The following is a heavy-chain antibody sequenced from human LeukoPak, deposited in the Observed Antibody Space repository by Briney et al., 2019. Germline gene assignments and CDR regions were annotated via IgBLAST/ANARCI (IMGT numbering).Heavy chain of an antibody. V-gene: IGHV4-31*03. D-gene: IGHD4-11*01. Sequence: SETLSLTCTVSGGSISSGGYYWSWIRQHPGKGLEWIGYIYYSGSTYYNPSLKSRVTISVDTSKNQFSLKLSSVTAADTAVYCCARREVGDYSDYVVDYWGQGTLVTVSS. CDR3: ARREVGDYSDYVVDY. CDR1: GGSISSGGYY. J-gene: IGHJ4*02. CDR2: IYYSGST.